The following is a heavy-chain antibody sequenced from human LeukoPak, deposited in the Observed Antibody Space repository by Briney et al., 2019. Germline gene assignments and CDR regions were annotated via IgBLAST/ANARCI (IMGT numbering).Heavy chain of an antibody. Sequence: SETLSLTCTVSGGSISSYYWSWIRQPPGKGLEWIGYIYYSGSTNYNPSLKSRVTISVDTSKNQFPLKLSSVTAADTAVYYCARESSITGIAAAGLDAFDIWGQGTMVTVSS. CDR2: IYYSGST. V-gene: IGHV4-59*12. J-gene: IGHJ3*02. CDR3: ARESSITGIAAAGLDAFDI. CDR1: GGSISSYY. D-gene: IGHD6-13*01.